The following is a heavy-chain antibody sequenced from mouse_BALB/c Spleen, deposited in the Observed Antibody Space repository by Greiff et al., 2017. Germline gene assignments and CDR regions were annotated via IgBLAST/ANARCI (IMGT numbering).Heavy chain of an antibody. CDR3: ARCGGDYYAMDY. J-gene: IGHJ4*01. V-gene: IGHV14-3*02. Sequence: EVKVVESGAELVKPGASVKLSCTASGFNIKDTYMHWVKQRPEQGLEWIGRIDPANGNTKYDPKFQGKATITADTSSNTAYLQLSSLTSEDTAVYYCARCGGDYYAMDYWGQGTSVTVSS. CDR2: IDPANGNT. CDR1: GFNIKDTY.